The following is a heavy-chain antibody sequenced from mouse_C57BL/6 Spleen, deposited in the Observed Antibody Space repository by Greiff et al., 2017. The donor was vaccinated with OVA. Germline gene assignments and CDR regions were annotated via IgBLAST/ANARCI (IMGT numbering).Heavy chain of an antibody. CDR2: IYPGSGNT. CDR3: ARSLFLYAMDY. CDR1: GYSFTSYY. Sequence: VQLQQSGPELVKPGASVKISCKASGYSFTSYYIHWVKQRPGQGLEWIGWIYPGSGNTKYNEKFKGKATLTADTSSSTAYMQLSSLTSEDSAVYYCARSLFLYAMDYWGQGTSVTVSS. V-gene: IGHV1-66*01. J-gene: IGHJ4*01.